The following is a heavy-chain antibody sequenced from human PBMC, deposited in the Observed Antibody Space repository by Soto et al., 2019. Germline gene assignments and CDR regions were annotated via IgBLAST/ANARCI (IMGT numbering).Heavy chain of an antibody. CDR2: IYPGDSDT. D-gene: IGHD6-19*01. J-gene: IGHJ5*02. Sequence: GESLKISCKGSGYSFTSYWIGWVRQMPGKGLEWMGIIYPGDSDTRYSPSFQGQVTISADKSISTAYLQWSSLKASDTAMYYCARHRGQWLGLNWFDPWGQGTLVTVPQ. CDR1: GYSFTSYW. V-gene: IGHV5-51*01. CDR3: ARHRGQWLGLNWFDP.